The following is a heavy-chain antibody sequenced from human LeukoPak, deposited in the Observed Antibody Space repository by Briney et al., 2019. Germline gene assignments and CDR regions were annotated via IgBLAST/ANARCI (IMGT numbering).Heavy chain of an antibody. CDR1: GFTFSSYA. J-gene: IGHJ4*02. V-gene: IGHV3-64D*06. Sequence: QTGGSLRLSCSASGFTFSSYAMHWLRQAPGKALEYVSAISSNGGSTYYADSVKGRFTISRDNSKNTLYLQMSSLRAEDTAVYYCVKSVFGYSYGYGDYWGQGTLVTVSS. D-gene: IGHD5-18*01. CDR3: VKSVFGYSYGYGDY. CDR2: ISSNGGST.